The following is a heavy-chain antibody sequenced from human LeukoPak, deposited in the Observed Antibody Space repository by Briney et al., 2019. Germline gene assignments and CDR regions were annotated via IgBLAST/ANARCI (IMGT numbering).Heavy chain of an antibody. Sequence: ASGKVSCKASGYTFTGYYMHWVRQAPGQGLERKGWINPNSGGTNYAQKFQGRVTMTRDTSISTAYMELSRLRSDDTAVYYCARTIGGYCYGCPGYWGQGTLVTVSS. D-gene: IGHD2-21*02. CDR2: INPNSGGT. V-gene: IGHV1-2*02. J-gene: IGHJ4*02. CDR1: GYTFTGYY. CDR3: ARTIGGYCYGCPGY.